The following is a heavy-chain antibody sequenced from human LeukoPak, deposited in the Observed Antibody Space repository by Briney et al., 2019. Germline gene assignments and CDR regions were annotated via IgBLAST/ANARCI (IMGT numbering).Heavy chain of an antibody. CDR1: GFTVSGNS. V-gene: IGHV3-66*01. CDR3: AKDLFYGSGSYIFDY. Sequence: GGSLRLSCAASGFTVSGNSMSWVRQAPGKGLEWVSVIYSGGSTYHTDSVRGRFTISRDTSKNTLYLQMNSLRAEDTAVYYCAKDLFYGSGSYIFDYWGQGTLVTVSS. D-gene: IGHD3-10*01. CDR2: IYSGGST. J-gene: IGHJ4*02.